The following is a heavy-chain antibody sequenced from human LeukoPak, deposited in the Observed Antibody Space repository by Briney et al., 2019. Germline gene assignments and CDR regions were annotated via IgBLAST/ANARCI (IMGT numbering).Heavy chain of an antibody. CDR3: ARGVSPTPGYSSGWYRVNGNWFDP. CDR2: ISSSSSTI. Sequence: GGSPRLSCAASGFTFSSYSMNWVRQAPGKGLEWVSYISSSSSTIYYADSVKGRFTISRDNAKNSLYLQMNSLRAEDTAVYYCARGVSPTPGYSSGWYRVNGNWFDPWGQGTLVTVSS. V-gene: IGHV3-48*01. D-gene: IGHD6-19*01. CDR1: GFTFSSYS. J-gene: IGHJ5*02.